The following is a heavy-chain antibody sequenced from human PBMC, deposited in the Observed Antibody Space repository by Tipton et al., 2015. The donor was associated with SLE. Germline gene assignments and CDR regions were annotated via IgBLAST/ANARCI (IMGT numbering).Heavy chain of an antibody. D-gene: IGHD4-17*01. CDR1: GGSFSGYY. J-gene: IGHJ3*02. CDR2: INHSGST. Sequence: LRLSCAVYGGSFSGYYWSWIRQPPGKGLEWIGEINHSGSTNYNPSLKSRVTISVDTSKNQFSLKLSSVTAADTAVYSCARSRLQRYDYGLFDIWGQGTMVTVSS. V-gene: IGHV4-34*01. CDR3: ARSRLQRYDYGLFDI.